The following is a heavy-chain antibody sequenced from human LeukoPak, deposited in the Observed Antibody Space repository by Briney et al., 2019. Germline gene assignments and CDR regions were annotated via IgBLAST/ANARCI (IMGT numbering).Heavy chain of an antibody. J-gene: IGHJ4*02. Sequence: GASVKVSCKASGYTFTGYNMHWVRQAPGQGLEWMGWINPNSGGTNYAQKFQGRVTMTRDTSISTAYMELSSLRSEDTAVYYCARDHSDTAMVTFAGPGEYYFDYWSQGTLVTVSS. V-gene: IGHV1-2*02. D-gene: IGHD5-18*01. CDR1: GYTFTGYN. CDR2: INPNSGGT. CDR3: ARDHSDTAMVTFAGPGEYYFDY.